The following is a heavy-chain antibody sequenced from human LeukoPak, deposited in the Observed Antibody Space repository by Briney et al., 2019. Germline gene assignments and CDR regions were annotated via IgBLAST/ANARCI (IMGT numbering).Heavy chain of an antibody. V-gene: IGHV4-31*03. D-gene: IGHD3-9*01. Sequence: PSETLSLTCTVSGGSISSGGYCWSWIRQHPGKGLEWIGYIYYSGSTYYNPSLKSRVTISVDTSKNQLSLRLSSVTAADTAVYYCARIDWVFDYWGKGTLVTVSS. J-gene: IGHJ4*02. CDR1: GGSISSGGYC. CDR2: IYYSGST. CDR3: ARIDWVFDY.